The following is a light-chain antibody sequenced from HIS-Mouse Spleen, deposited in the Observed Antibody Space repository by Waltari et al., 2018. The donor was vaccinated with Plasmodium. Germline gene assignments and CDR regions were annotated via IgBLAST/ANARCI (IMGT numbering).Light chain of an antibody. Sequence: DIKMTQSPSSLSASVGDRVTITSRASQSISSYLNWYQQNPGKAPKLLIYAASGLQSGVPSRFSGSGSGTDFTLTISSLQPEDFATYYCQQSYSTWTFGQGTKVEIK. V-gene: IGKV1-39*01. CDR1: QSISSY. CDR3: QQSYSTWT. CDR2: AAS. J-gene: IGKJ1*01.